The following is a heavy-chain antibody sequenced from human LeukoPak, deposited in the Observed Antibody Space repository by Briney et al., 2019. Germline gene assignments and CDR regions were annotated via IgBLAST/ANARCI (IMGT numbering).Heavy chain of an antibody. V-gene: IGHV4-59*08. CDR3: ARRYSYGYTYLFDY. J-gene: IGHJ4*02. Sequence: SETLSFTCTVSGGSISSYYSSWIRQPPGKGLEWIGYIYYSGSTNYNPSLKSRVTISVDTSKNQFSLKLSSVTAADTAVYYCARRYSYGYTYLFDYWGQGTLVTVSS. D-gene: IGHD5-18*01. CDR1: GGSISSYY. CDR2: IYYSGST.